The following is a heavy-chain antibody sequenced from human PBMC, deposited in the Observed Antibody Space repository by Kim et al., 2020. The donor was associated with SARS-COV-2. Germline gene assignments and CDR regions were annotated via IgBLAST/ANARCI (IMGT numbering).Heavy chain of an antibody. D-gene: IGHD3-3*01. CDR3: ARGYPSYYGFLEWMDYYYYGMDV. CDR1: GFTFSSYD. CDR2: IGTAGDT. Sequence: GGSLRLSCAASGFTFSSYDMHWVRQPPGKGLEWVSAIGTAGDTYYPGSVKGRFTISRENAKNSLYLQMNSLRAGDTAVYYCARGYPSYYGFLEWMDYYYYGMDVWGQGTTVTVSS. J-gene: IGHJ6*02. V-gene: IGHV3-13*04.